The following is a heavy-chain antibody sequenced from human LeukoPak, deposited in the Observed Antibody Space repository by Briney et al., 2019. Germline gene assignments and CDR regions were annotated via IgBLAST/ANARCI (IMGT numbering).Heavy chain of an antibody. V-gene: IGHV1-2*02. D-gene: IGHD1-26*01. Sequence: ASVKVSCKASGYTFICYYMHWVRQAPGQGLEWMGWINPHSGGTDHAQKFQGRVTMTRDTSISTAYMELSRLRSDDTAVYYCARDMDSGPDFFDYWGLGTLVTVSS. CDR1: GYTFICYY. CDR2: INPHSGGT. CDR3: ARDMDSGPDFFDY. J-gene: IGHJ4*02.